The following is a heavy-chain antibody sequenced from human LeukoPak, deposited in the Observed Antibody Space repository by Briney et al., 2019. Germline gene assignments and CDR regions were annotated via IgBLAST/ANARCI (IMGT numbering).Heavy chain of an antibody. CDR3: ARGLFDWLSFMDV. CDR1: GESFTTFY. Sequence: SETLSLTCAVYGESFTTFYWGWIRQTPGKGLEWIGEINHTGSTNYNPSLKSRVTISIDTSKNQFSLKLSSVTAADTAVYYCARGLFDWLSFMDVWGKGTTVTISS. V-gene: IGHV4-34*01. CDR2: INHTGST. J-gene: IGHJ6*03. D-gene: IGHD3-9*01.